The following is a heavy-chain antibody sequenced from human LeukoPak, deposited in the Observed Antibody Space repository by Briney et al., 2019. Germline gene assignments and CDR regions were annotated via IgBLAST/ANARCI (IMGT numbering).Heavy chain of an antibody. CDR2: IYHSGST. V-gene: IGHV4-38-2*02. D-gene: IGHD4-17*01. CDR1: GYSISSGYY. Sequence: PSETLSLTCTVSGYSISSGYYWGWIRQPPGKGLEWIGSIYHSGSTYYNPSLKSRVTISVDTSKNQFSLKLSSVTAADTAVYYCARVSPRGVTTGWGQGTLVTVSS. CDR3: ARVSPRGVTTG. J-gene: IGHJ4*02.